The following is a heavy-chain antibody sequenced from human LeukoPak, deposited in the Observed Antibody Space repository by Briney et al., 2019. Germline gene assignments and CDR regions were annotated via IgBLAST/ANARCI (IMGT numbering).Heavy chain of an antibody. CDR1: GDTFSNYP. V-gene: IGHV1-69*13. CDR3: ATHTGGYNYWWFDI. J-gene: IGHJ5*02. D-gene: IGHD5-24*01. CDR2: IIPIYGTA. Sequence: ASLTLSCKASGDTFSNYPIVWVRQAPGRGLEWMGGIIPIYGTANYAQMFQGRITLTAHESTATAYLELRSLTSDDTALYFCATHTGGYNYWWFDIWGQGTLVTVSS.